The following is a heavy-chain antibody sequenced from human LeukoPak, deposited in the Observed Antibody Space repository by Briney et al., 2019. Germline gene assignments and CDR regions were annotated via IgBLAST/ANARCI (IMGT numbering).Heavy chain of an antibody. Sequence: PGGSLRLSCAASGFTFSSYSMNWVRQAPGKGLEWVSSISYAGSVKGRFTISRDNAKNSVYLQMNSLRAEDTAVYYCARASSGTRDAFDIWGQGTMVTVSS. CDR3: ARASSGTRDAFDI. D-gene: IGHD1-26*01. CDR1: GFTFSSYS. J-gene: IGHJ3*02. CDR2: IS. V-gene: IGHV3-21*01.